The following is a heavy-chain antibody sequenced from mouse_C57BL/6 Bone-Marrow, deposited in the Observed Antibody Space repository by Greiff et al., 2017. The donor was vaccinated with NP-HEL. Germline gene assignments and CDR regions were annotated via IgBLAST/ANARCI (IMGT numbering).Heavy chain of an antibody. J-gene: IGHJ1*03. CDR2: ISYSGST. CDR1: GYSITSGYD. CDR3: ARGYYGSSWYFDV. D-gene: IGHD1-1*01. Sequence: EVKVVESGPGMVKPSQSLSLTCTVTGYSITSGYDWHWIRHFPGNKLEWMGYISYSGSTNYNPSLKSRISITHDTSKNHFFLKLNSVTTEDTATYYGARGYYGSSWYFDVWGTGTTVTVSS. V-gene: IGHV3-1*01.